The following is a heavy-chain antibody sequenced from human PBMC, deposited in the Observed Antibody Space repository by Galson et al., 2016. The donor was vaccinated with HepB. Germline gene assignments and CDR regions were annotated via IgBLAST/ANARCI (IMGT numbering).Heavy chain of an antibody. CDR1: GYTLTSYS. CDR3: AREYNNGLLVAKTFDF. J-gene: IGHJ4*02. Sequence: SVKVSCKASGYTLTSYSMHWVRQAPGQGLEWMGIINPSSGATYYAQKFQGRVIMTRDTSTKTFYMELSSLRSGDTAVYYCAREYNNGLLVAKTFDFWGQGTLVTVSS. V-gene: IGHV1-46*01. D-gene: IGHD5-18*01. CDR2: INPSSGAT.